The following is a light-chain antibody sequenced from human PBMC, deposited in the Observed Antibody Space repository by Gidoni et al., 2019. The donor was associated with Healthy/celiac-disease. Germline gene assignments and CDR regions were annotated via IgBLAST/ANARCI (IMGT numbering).Light chain of an antibody. CDR2: DAS. J-gene: IGKJ4*01. CDR1: QSVSSY. Sequence: EIVLTQSPATLSLSPGERATLSCRASQSVSSYLAWYQQKPGQAPRLLIYDASNRATGIPARFSGSGSGTDFTLTISSLEPEDFAVYYCQQRSKGWLTFGGGTKVEIK. CDR3: QQRSKGWLT. V-gene: IGKV3-11*01.